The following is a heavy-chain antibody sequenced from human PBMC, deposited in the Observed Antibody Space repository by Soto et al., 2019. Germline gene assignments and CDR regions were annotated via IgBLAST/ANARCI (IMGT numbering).Heavy chain of an antibody. CDR1: GFTFSTYR. D-gene: IGHD6-25*01. J-gene: IGHJ5*02. V-gene: IGHV3-30*18. CDR3: AKEVLAAGQGWFDP. CDR2: ISYDENTK. Sequence: HSGGSLRLSCEDSGFTFSTYRKNWVRQAPGKGLEWVAIISYDENTKYYADSLKGRFTISRDNSKNTLYLDINNVTPEDTAVYYCAKEVLAAGQGWFDPWGQGTLVTVSS.